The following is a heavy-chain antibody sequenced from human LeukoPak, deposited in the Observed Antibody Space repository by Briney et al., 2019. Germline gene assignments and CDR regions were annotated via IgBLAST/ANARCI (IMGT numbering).Heavy chain of an antibody. J-gene: IGHJ4*02. CDR2: INPSGVST. D-gene: IGHD6-19*01. Sequence: ASVKVSCKASGYTFTSYYIHWVRQAPGQGLEWMGIINPSGVSTSYAQKFQGRVTRSRDTSTSTVYMELSSLRSEDTAVYYCAREAGEVAGTFDFWGQGTLVTVSS. CDR3: AREAGEVAGTFDF. CDR1: GYTFTSYY. V-gene: IGHV1-46*03.